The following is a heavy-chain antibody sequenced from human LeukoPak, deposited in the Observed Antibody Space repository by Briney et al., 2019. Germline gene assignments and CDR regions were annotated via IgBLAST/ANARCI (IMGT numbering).Heavy chain of an antibody. V-gene: IGHV4-59*01. CDR1: GGSISSYY. D-gene: IGHD3-3*01. CDR3: ARDGGVHYDFWSGQTRGWFDP. CDR2: IYYSGST. Sequence: SETLSLTCTVSGGSISSYYWSWIRQPPGKGPEWIGYIYYSGSTNYNPSLKSRVTISVDTSKNQFSLKLSSVTAADTAVYYCARDGGVHYDFWSGQTRGWFDPWGQGTLVTVSS. J-gene: IGHJ5*02.